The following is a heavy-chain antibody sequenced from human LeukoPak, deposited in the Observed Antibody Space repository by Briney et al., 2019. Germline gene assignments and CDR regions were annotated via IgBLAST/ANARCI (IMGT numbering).Heavy chain of an antibody. CDR2: INHSGST. D-gene: IGHD3-10*01. Sequence: SETLSLTCAVYSGSFSGYYWSWIRQPPGKGLEWIGEINHSGSTNYNPSLKSRVTISVDTSKNQFSLKLSSVTAADTAVYYCARKDRVLLWFGESRGYFDYWGQGTLVTVSS. V-gene: IGHV4-34*01. CDR1: SGSFSGYY. J-gene: IGHJ4*02. CDR3: ARKDRVLLWFGESRGYFDY.